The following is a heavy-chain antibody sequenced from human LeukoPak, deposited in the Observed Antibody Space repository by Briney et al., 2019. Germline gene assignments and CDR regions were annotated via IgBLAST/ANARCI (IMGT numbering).Heavy chain of an antibody. CDR3: AKDRKPYGSGSYYQDY. V-gene: IGHV3-11*04. Sequence: PGGSLRLSCAVSGFTFSDYYMSWIRQAPGKGLEWVSYISSSGSTIYYADSVMGRFTISRDNAKNSLYLQMNSLRAEDTAVYYCAKDRKPYGSGSYYQDYWGQGTLVTVSS. J-gene: IGHJ4*02. D-gene: IGHD3-10*01. CDR1: GFTFSDYY. CDR2: ISSSGSTI.